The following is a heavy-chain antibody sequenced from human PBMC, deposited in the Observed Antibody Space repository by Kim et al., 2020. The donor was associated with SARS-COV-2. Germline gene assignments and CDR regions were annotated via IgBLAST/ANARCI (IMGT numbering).Heavy chain of an antibody. V-gene: IGHV1-69*04. D-gene: IGHD6-19*01. Sequence: RKFQGRVTITADKSTSTAYMELSSLRSEDTAVYYCERAPAGSYYYYYMDVWGKGTTVTVSS. J-gene: IGHJ6*03. CDR3: ERAPAGSYYYYYMDV.